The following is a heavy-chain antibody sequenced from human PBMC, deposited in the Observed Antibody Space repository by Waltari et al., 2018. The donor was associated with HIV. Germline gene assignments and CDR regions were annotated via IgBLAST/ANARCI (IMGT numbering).Heavy chain of an antibody. D-gene: IGHD1-26*01. V-gene: IGHV5-51*03. J-gene: IGHJ5*02. Sequence: EVQLVQSGAEVKKPGESLKISCKGSGYSFTNYWIAWVRQMPGKGLEWMGISAPGDSDIRYNPSFQGQITISADKSISTAYLQWSSLKASDTAMYYCARLVVGSSVNWFDPWGQGTLVTVSS. CDR1: GYSFTNYW. CDR2: SAPGDSDI. CDR3: ARLVVGSSVNWFDP.